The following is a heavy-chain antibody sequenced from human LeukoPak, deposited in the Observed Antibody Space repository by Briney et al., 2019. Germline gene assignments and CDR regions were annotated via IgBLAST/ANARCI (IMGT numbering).Heavy chain of an antibody. CDR1: GNGFSTYW. D-gene: IGHD5-12*01. CDR2: IYPGDSDA. V-gene: IGHV5-51*01. CDR3: ARGTYGGYLSFDS. Sequence: GESLKISCEGSGNGFSTYWIGWVLQMSGKGLEWMGIIYPGDSDARYSPSFQGQVTISADKSITTAYLQWSSLKASDTAMYYCARGTYGGYLSFDSWGPGTLVTVSS. J-gene: IGHJ4*02.